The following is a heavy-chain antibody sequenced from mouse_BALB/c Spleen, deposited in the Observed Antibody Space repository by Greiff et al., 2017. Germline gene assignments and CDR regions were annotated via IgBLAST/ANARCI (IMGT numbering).Heavy chain of an antibody. Sequence: VQLQQSGAELVKPGASVKLSCTASGFHIKDNYMHWVKQRPEQGLEWIGRIDPANGNTKYDPKFQGKATITADTSSNTAYLQLSSLTSEDTAVYYCAREGYGNWFAYWGQGTLVTVSA. CDR1: GFHIKDNY. V-gene: IGHV14-3*02. CDR3: AREGYGNWFAY. J-gene: IGHJ3*01. CDR2: IDPANGNT. D-gene: IGHD2-1*01.